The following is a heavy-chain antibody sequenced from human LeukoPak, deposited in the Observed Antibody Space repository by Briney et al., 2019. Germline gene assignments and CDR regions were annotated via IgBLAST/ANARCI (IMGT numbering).Heavy chain of an antibody. CDR3: ARGSGSSGYDAFDI. CDR1: GYTFTSYD. CDR2: MNPNSGNT. Sequence: GASVKVSCKASGYTFTSYDINWVRQATGQGLEWMGWMNPNSGNTGYAQKLQARVTMTRNTSISTAYMELRSLRSEATAVYYCARGSGSSGYDAFDIWGQGTMVTVSS. J-gene: IGHJ3*02. V-gene: IGHV1-8*01. D-gene: IGHD3-22*01.